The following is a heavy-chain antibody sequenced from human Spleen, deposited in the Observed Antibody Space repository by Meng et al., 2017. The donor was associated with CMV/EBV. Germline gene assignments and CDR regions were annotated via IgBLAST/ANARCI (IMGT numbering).Heavy chain of an antibody. J-gene: IGHJ4*02. Sequence: EVQLVESGGGLVQPGGSVGLSCAASGFTVSSNYMSWVRQAPGKGLEWVSVIYSGGSTYYADSVKGRFTISRDNSKNTLYLQMNSLRAEDTAVYYCARGAPKFLDPPTFDYWGQGTLVTVSS. CDR3: ARGAPKFLDPPTFDY. CDR1: GFTVSSNY. D-gene: IGHD3/OR15-3a*01. CDR2: IYSGGST. V-gene: IGHV3-66*01.